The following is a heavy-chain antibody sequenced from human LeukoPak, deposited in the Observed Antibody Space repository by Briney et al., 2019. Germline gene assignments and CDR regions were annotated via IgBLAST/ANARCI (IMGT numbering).Heavy chain of an antibody. J-gene: IGHJ4*02. Sequence: ASVRVSCKASGYTFTNYDINWVRQATGQGLEWMGWISAYNGNTNYAQKLQGRVTMTTDTSTSTAYMELRSLRSDDTAVYYCARGWGLTSEIDYWGQGTLVTVSS. D-gene: IGHD3-9*01. CDR2: ISAYNGNT. V-gene: IGHV1-18*01. CDR3: ARGWGLTSEIDY. CDR1: GYTFTNYD.